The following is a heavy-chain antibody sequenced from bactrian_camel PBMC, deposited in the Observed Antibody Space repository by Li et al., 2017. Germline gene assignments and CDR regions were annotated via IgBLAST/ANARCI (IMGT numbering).Heavy chain of an antibody. CDR2: IDAVGKT. CDR3: AADRRRHGPPSLRPGDYSV. D-gene: IGHD2*01. J-gene: IGHJ4*01. Sequence: VQLVESGGGSVQAGGSLRLSCKYTYSIYCMAWFRQAPGKERERIAAIDAVGKTSYADSVKGRFTISKDNARNWLDLQMDSLEPGDTARYYCAADRRRHGPPSLRPGDYSVWGQGTQVTVS. CDR1: YSIYC. V-gene: IGHV3S53*01.